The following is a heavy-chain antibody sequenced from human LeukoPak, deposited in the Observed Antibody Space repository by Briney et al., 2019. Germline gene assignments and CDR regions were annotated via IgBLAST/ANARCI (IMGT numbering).Heavy chain of an antibody. CDR3: ARGLRSAGSGSYYDFDY. V-gene: IGHV6-1*01. D-gene: IGHD3-10*01. J-gene: IGHJ4*02. Sequence: SQTLSLTCAISGDSVSTNSATWNWIRQSPSRGLEWLGRTYYRSKWYNDYAVSVKSRVTINPDTSKNQFSLQLNSVTPEDTAVYYCARGLRSAGSGSYYDFDYWGQGTLVTVSS. CDR1: GDSVSTNSAT. CDR2: TYYRSKWYN.